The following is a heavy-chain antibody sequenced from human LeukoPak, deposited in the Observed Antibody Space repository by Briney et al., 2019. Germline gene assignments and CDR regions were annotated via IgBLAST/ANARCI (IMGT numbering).Heavy chain of an antibody. CDR2: IRFDGNDK. J-gene: IGHJ6*03. V-gene: IGHV3-30*02. CDR1: GFTFRSYG. Sequence: GGSLRLSCGVSGFTFRSYGIHWVRQAPGKGLEWVAFIRFDGNDKYYADSVKGRFTISRDNSKNTLSLQVSSLRAEDTAIYYCAKGLKTAVGPYKGYHYYMDVWGKGTTVTVSS. CDR3: AKGLKTAVGPYKGYHYYMDV. D-gene: IGHD5-18*01.